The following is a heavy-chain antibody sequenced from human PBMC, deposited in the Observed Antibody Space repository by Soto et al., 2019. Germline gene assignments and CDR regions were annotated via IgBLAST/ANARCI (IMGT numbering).Heavy chain of an antibody. J-gene: IGHJ5*02. D-gene: IGHD3-22*01. Sequence: QVQVQQWGAGLLKPSETLSVNCAFYSGSSSGYYWSWIRQPPGKRLEWIGEITNTGTTNYNPALKSGVTISVETSKRQISLKLTSMTAAVTALYYFAFGYYHPFVTWGQGTLVTFSA. CDR1: SGSSSGYY. V-gene: IGHV4-34*01. CDR2: ITNTGTT. CDR3: AFGYYHPFVT.